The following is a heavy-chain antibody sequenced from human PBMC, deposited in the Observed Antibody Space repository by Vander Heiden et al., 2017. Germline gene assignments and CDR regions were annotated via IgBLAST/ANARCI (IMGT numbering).Heavy chain of an antibody. D-gene: IGHD6-19*01. J-gene: IGHJ4*02. Sequence: QVQLQESCPGLVKPSETLSLTCTVSGGSISSYYWSWIRQPPGKGLEWIGYISYSGSTNYNPSLKRRVTISVDTSKNQFSLKLSSVTAADTAVYYCARDSSGWFFDYWGQGTLVTVSS. V-gene: IGHV4-59*08. CDR3: ARDSSGWFFDY. CDR1: GGSISSYY. CDR2: ISYSGST.